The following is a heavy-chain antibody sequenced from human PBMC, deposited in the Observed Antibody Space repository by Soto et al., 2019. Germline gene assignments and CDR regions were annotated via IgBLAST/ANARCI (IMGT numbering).Heavy chain of an antibody. D-gene: IGHD2-15*01. Sequence: ASVKVSCKASGYTFTSYYIHWVRQARGEGLEWMGIINPSGGSTSYAQKFQGRVTMTRDTSTSTVYMELSSLRSEDTAVYYCARVSGYCSGGSCYSGFGMDVWGQGTTVTVSS. CDR2: INPSGGST. J-gene: IGHJ6*02. CDR3: ARVSGYCSGGSCYSGFGMDV. V-gene: IGHV1-46*01. CDR1: GYTFTSYY.